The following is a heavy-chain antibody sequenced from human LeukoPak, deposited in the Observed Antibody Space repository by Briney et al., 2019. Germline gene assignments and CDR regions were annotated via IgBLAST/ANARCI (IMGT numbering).Heavy chain of an antibody. CDR1: GFTFSSYD. J-gene: IGHJ2*01. CDR2: IGTAGDT. Sequence: GGSLRLSCAASGFTFSSYDIHWVRQTTGKGLEWVSAIGTAGDTYYVDSVKGRFTISRENAKNSLYLQMNSLRAGDTAVYYCARGLHREGYFDLWGRGTLVTVSS. CDR3: ARGLHREGYFDL. V-gene: IGHV3-13*01. D-gene: IGHD1-26*01.